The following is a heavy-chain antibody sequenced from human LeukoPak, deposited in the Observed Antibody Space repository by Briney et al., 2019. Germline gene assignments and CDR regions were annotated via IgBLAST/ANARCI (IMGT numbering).Heavy chain of an antibody. J-gene: IGHJ4*02. Sequence: ASVKVSCKASGYTFTGYYMHWVRQAPGQGLEWMGRINPNSGGTNYAQKFQGRVTMTRDTSTSTAYMELSRLRSDDTAVYYCARVGPRVGACSGGSCYINYWGQGTLVTVSS. CDR2: INPNSGGT. D-gene: IGHD2-15*01. V-gene: IGHV1-2*06. CDR1: GYTFTGYY. CDR3: ARVGPRVGACSGGSCYINY.